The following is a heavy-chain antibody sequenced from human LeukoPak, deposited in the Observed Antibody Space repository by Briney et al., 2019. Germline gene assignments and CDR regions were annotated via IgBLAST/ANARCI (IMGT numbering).Heavy chain of an antibody. V-gene: IGHV3-33*01. CDR3: ARVDYYGSGPYYCYGMDV. CDR2: IWYDGSNK. D-gene: IGHD3-10*01. J-gene: IGHJ6*04. Sequence: GGSLRLSCAASGFTFSSYVMHWVRQAPGKGLEWVAVIWYDGSNKYYADSVKGRFTISRDNSKNTLYLQMNGLRAEDTAVYYCARVDYYGSGPYYCYGMDVWGKGTTVTVSS. CDR1: GFTFSSYV.